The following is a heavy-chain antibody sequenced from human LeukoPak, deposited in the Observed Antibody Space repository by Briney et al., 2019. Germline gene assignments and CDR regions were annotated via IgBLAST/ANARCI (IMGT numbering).Heavy chain of an antibody. CDR1: GSTFTGYY. J-gene: IGHJ6*03. Sequence: ASVKVSCKASGSTFTGYYMHWVRQAPGQGLEWMGWINPNSGGTNYAQKFQGRVTMTRDTSISTAYMELSRLRSDDTAVYYCASLWGVGVVTTPYYYYYMDVWGKGTTVTVP. CDR3: ASLWGVGVVTTPYYYYYMDV. D-gene: IGHD3-3*01. V-gene: IGHV1-2*02. CDR2: INPNSGGT.